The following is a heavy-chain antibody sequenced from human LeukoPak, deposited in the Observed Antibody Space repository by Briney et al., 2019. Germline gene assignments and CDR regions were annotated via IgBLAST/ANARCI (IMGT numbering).Heavy chain of an antibody. CDR3: ARIVGATSRGAFDI. CDR1: GGSISSYY. D-gene: IGHD1-26*01. J-gene: IGHJ3*02. Sequence: PSETLSLTCTVSGGSISSYYWSWIRQPAGKGPEWIGRIYTSGSTNYNPSLKSRVTMSVDTSKNQFSLKLSSVTAADTAVHYCARIVGATSRGAFDIWGQGTMVTVSS. CDR2: IYTSGST. V-gene: IGHV4-4*07.